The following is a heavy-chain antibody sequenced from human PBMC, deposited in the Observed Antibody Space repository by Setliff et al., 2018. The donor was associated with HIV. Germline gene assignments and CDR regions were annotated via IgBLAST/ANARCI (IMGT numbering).Heavy chain of an antibody. CDR1: GFTFSSYE. CDR3: ASDLYSSGWRWGAFDI. J-gene: IGHJ3*02. CDR2: ISSSSSTI. Sequence: PGGSLRLSCAASGFTFSSYEMNWVRQAPGKGLEWVSYISSSSSTIYYADSVKGRFTISRDNAKNSLYLQMNSLRAEDTAVYYCASDLYSSGWRWGAFDIWGQGTMVTVSS. V-gene: IGHV3-48*01. D-gene: IGHD6-19*01.